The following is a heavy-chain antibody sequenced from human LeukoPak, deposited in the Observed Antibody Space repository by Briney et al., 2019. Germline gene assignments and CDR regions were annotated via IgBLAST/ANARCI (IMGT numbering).Heavy chain of an antibody. Sequence: GGSLRPSCAASGFTFSSYAMSWVRQAPGKGLEWVSAISGSGGSTYYADSVKGRFTISRDNSKNTLYLQMNSLRAEDTAVYYCAKGHIVATYYFDYWGQGTLVTVSS. CDR2: ISGSGGST. V-gene: IGHV3-23*01. J-gene: IGHJ4*02. CDR3: AKGHIVATYYFDY. D-gene: IGHD5-12*01. CDR1: GFTFSSYA.